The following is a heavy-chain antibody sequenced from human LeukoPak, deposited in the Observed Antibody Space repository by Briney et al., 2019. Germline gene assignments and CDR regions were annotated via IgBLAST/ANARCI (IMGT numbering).Heavy chain of an antibody. V-gene: IGHV3-23*01. D-gene: IGHD1-26*01. CDR2: ISGGGGST. Sequence: GGSLRLSCTASGFTFSDYAMSWVRQAPGKGLEWVSTISGGGGSTYYADSVKGRFTISRDNSKNTLYLQVNSLRAEDTAVYYCAKGGKWDVTPFDYWGQGTLVTVSS. CDR3: AKGGKWDVTPFDY. J-gene: IGHJ4*02. CDR1: GFTFSDYA.